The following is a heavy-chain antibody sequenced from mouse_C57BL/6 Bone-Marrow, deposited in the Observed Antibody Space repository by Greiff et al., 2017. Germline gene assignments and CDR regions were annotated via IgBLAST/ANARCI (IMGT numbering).Heavy chain of an antibody. CDR1: GYTFTDYE. Sequence: VQLQQSGAELVRPGASVTLSCKASGYTFTDYEMHWVKQTPVHGLEWIGAIDPETGGTAYNQKFKGKAILTADKSSSTAYMELRSLTSEDSAVYYCTRTLAYYSNYLDWFAYWGQGTLVTVSA. CDR2: IDPETGGT. CDR3: TRTLAYYSNYLDWFAY. V-gene: IGHV1-15*01. J-gene: IGHJ3*01. D-gene: IGHD2-5*01.